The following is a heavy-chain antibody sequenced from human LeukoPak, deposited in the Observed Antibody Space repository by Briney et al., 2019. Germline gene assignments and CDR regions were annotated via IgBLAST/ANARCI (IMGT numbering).Heavy chain of an antibody. Sequence: GGSLRLSCAASAFTFSRYGMHWVRQAPGKGLEWVAFIRDDGVNKYYADSVKGRFTISRDNPKNMLYLQMNSLRTEDTAVYYCARYSSSWNNWFDPWGQGTLVTASS. J-gene: IGHJ5*02. D-gene: IGHD6-13*01. CDR1: AFTFSRYG. V-gene: IGHV3-30*02. CDR2: IRDDGVNK. CDR3: ARYSSSWNNWFDP.